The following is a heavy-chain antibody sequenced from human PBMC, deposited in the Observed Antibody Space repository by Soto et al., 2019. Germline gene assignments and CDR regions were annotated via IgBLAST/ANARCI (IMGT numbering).Heavy chain of an antibody. CDR2: IKSKTDGGTT. CDR3: TLDARIDP. V-gene: IGHV3-15*01. J-gene: IGHJ5*02. CDR1: GFTFSNAW. Sequence: EVQLVESGGGLVKPGGSLRLSCAAYGFTFSNAWMSWVRQAPGKGLEWVGRIKSKTDGGTTDYAAPVKGRFTISSDDSKHTLYLTMNSLKTEATAVYYCTLDARIDPWGQVTLVTVST.